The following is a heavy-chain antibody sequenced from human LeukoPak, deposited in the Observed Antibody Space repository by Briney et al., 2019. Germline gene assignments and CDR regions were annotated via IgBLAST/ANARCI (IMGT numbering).Heavy chain of an antibody. J-gene: IGHJ4*02. CDR2: IYYSGNT. CDR1: GGSISRYF. V-gene: IGHV4-59*01. Sequence: SETLSLTCTVSGGSISRYFWSWIRQPPGKGLEWIGYIYYSGNTNYNPSLESRVTISVDTSKNQLSLKLSSVTAADTAVYYCARTSDPGYFDYWGQGTLVTVSS. CDR3: ARTSDPGYFDY.